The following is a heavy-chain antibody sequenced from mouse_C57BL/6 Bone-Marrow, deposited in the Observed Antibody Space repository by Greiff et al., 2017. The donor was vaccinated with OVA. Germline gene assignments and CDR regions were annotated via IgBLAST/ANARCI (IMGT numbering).Heavy chain of an antibody. D-gene: IGHD2-12*01. CDR1: DSEVFPIAY. CDR2: ILPSIGRT. J-gene: IGHJ1*03. CDR3: ARTPLRRDPFYWYFDV. Sequence: QVQLKESGSELRSPGSSVKLSCKDFDSEVFPIAYMSWVRQKPGHGFEWIGGILPSIGRTIYGEKFEDKATLDADTLSNTAYLELNSLTSEDSAIYYCARTPLRRDPFYWYFDVWGTGTTVTVSS. V-gene: IGHV15-2*01.